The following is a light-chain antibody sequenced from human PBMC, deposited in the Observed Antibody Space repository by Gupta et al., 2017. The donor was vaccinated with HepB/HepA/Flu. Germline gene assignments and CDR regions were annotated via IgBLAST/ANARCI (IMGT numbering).Light chain of an antibody. CDR1: ELGDKY. CDR3: QAWDSSTVV. V-gene: IGLV3-1*01. Sequence: SYELTQPPSVSVSPRQTASITCSGDELGDKYACWYQQKPGQSPVLVIYQDSKRPSGIPERFSGSNSGNTATLTISGTQAMDEADYYCQAWDSSTVVFGGGTKLTVL. J-gene: IGLJ2*01. CDR2: QDS.